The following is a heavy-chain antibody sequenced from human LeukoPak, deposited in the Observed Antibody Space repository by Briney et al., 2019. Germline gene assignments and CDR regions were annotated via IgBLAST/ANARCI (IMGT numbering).Heavy chain of an antibody. J-gene: IGHJ4*02. CDR1: GGPISTSSFY. Sequence: SETLSLTCTVSGGPISTSSFYWGWIRQPPGKGLEWIGSIHYSGGTYYNPSLKSGVTISVDTSKNQFSLKLSSVTAADTAVYYCARDWGSGSYYNWGQGTLVTVSS. CDR3: ARDWGSGSYYN. CDR2: IHYSGGT. V-gene: IGHV4-39*07. D-gene: IGHD3-10*01.